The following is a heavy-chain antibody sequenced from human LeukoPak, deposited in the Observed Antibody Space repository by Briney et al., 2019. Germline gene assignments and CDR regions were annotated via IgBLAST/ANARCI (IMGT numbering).Heavy chain of an antibody. CDR3: ARLSYDILTGCSD. J-gene: IGHJ4*02. D-gene: IGHD3-9*01. CDR1: GFTFSSYA. Sequence: GGSLRLSCAASGFTFSSYAMSWVRKAPGKGLEWVSAISGSGGSTYYADSVKGRFTISRDNSKNTLYLQMNSLRAEDTAVYYCARLSYDILTGCSDWGQGTLVTVSS. CDR2: ISGSGGST. V-gene: IGHV3-23*01.